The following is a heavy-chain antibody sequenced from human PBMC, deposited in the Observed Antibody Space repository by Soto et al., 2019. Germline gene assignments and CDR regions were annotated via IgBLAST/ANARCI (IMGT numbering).Heavy chain of an antibody. CDR3: ARGSEYCSGGSCYSFDY. CDR2: INPSGGST. D-gene: IGHD2-15*01. V-gene: IGHV1-46*03. J-gene: IGHJ4*02. CDR1: GYTFTSYY. Sequence: GASVKVSCKASGYTFTSYYMHWGRQAPGQGLEWMGIINPSGGSTSYAQKFQGRVTMTRDTSTSTVYMELSSLRSEDTAVYYCARGSEYCSGGSCYSFDYWGQGTLVTVSS.